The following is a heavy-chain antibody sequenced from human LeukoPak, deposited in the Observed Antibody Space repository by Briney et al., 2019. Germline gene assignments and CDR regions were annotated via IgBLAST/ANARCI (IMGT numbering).Heavy chain of an antibody. Sequence: PGGSLRLSCAASGFTFSSYAMSWVRQAPGKGLEWVSAISGSGGSTYYADSVKGRFTISRDNSKNTLYLQMNSLRAEDTAVYYCARVMIVVVIEGAQDYYYGMDVWGQGTTVTVSS. J-gene: IGHJ6*02. V-gene: IGHV3-23*01. CDR1: GFTFSSYA. CDR3: ARVMIVVVIEGAQDYYYGMDV. CDR2: ISGSGGST. D-gene: IGHD3-22*01.